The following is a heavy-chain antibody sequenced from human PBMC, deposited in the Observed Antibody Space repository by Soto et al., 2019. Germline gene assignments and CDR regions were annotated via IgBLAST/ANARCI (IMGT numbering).Heavy chain of an antibody. D-gene: IGHD2-15*01. CDR3: AQTTVVLRAFDI. J-gene: IGHJ3*02. CDR1: GLSLSTSGVG. CDR2: IYWDDDK. V-gene: IGHV2-5*02. Sequence: QITLMESGPTLVKPTQTLTLTCTFSGLSLSTSGVGVGWIRQPPGKALEWLALIYWDDDKRYNPSLKSRLTTPKDTSKNQVVLTMTNMDPVDTATYYFAQTTVVLRAFDIWGQGTMVTVSS.